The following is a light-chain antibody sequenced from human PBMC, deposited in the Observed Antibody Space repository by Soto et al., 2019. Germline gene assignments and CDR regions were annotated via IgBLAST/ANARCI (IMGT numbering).Light chain of an antibody. CDR3: QQYNNWPPKT. V-gene: IGKV3-15*01. Sequence: EIVMTQSPATLSVSPGERATLSCRASQSVSSNLAWYQQKPGQAPRLLIYGASTRATGISARFSGSGSGTEFTLTISSLQSEDFAVYYCQQYNNWPPKTFDQGTKVEIK. J-gene: IGKJ1*01. CDR1: QSVSSN. CDR2: GAS.